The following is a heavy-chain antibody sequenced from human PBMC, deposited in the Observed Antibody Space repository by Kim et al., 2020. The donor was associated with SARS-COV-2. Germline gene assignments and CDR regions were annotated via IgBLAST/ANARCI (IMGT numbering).Heavy chain of an antibody. D-gene: IGHD3-22*01. CDR2: ISWNSGSI. CDR3: AKDKSNYYDSSGYFDY. Sequence: GGSLRLSCAASGFTFDDYAMHWVRQAPGKGLEWVSGISWNSGSIGYADSVKGRFTISRDNAKNSLYLQMNSLRAEDTALYYCAKDKSNYYDSSGYFDYWGQGTLVTVSS. J-gene: IGHJ4*02. V-gene: IGHV3-9*01. CDR1: GFTFDDYA.